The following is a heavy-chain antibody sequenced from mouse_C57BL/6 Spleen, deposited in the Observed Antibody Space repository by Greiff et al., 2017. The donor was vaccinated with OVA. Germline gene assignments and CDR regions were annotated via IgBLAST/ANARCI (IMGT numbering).Heavy chain of an antibody. J-gene: IGHJ4*01. D-gene: IGHD2-5*01. CDR3: ARSPSYSNYGAMDY. CDR1: GYTFTSYW. CDR2: IDPSDSYT. Sequence: VQLQQPGAELVMPGASVKLSCKASGYTFTSYWMHWVKQRPGQGLEWIGEIDPSDSYTNYNQKFKGKSTLTVDKSSSTAYMQLSSLTSEDSAVYYCARSPSYSNYGAMDYWGQGTSVTVSS. V-gene: IGHV1-69*01.